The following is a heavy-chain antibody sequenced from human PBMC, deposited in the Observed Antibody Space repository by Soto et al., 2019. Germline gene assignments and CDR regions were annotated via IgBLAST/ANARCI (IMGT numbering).Heavy chain of an antibody. CDR3: ARDHTGCGSPTCYANRPSYSWFDP. V-gene: IGHV4-38-2*02. CDR2: IYHSGGA. CDR1: RYSISSGYY. J-gene: IGHJ5*02. Sequence: SETLSLTCAVSRYSISSGYYWGWIRQPPGRGLEWIGSIYHSGGAYYNPSLKSRVCISVDTSKNHFSLNLSSVTAADTAFYYCARDHTGCGSPTCYANRPSYSWFDPWGQGTLVTVSS. D-gene: IGHD2-2*01.